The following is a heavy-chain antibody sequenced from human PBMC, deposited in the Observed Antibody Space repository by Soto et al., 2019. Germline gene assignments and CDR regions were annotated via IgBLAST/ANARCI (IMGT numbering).Heavy chain of an antibody. CDR1: GDSISGYY. CDR3: ARQKVVTNVGPGPVDS. D-gene: IGHD1-26*01. Sequence: PSETLSLTCTVSGDSISGYYWNWIRQPPGKGLEWIGHIYYLGTTYYNPSLKSRVTISIDTSKRQFSLKLSSVTAADTAVYFCARQKVVTNVGPGPVDSWGQGTLVTVSS. CDR2: IYYLGTT. V-gene: IGHV4-59*01. J-gene: IGHJ4*02.